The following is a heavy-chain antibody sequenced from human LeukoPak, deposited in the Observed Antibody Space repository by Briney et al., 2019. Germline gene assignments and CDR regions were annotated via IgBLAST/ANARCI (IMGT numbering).Heavy chain of an antibody. J-gene: IGHJ5*02. CDR3: ARGRYCSSTSCYFRVNWFDP. CDR1: GGSFSGYY. Sequence: SETLSLTCAVYGGSFSGYYWSWIRQPPGKGLEWIGEINHSGSTNYNPSLKSRVTISVDTSKNQFSLKLSSVTAADTAVYYCARGRYCSSTSCYFRVNWFDPWGQGTLVTVSS. D-gene: IGHD2-2*01. CDR2: INHSGST. V-gene: IGHV4-34*01.